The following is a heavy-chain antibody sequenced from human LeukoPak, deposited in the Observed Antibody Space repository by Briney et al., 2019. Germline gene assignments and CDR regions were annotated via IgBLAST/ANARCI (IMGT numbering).Heavy chain of an antibody. CDR1: GFTFSSYS. V-gene: IGHV3-48*04. Sequence: GGSLRLSCAASGFTFSSYSMNWVRQAPGKGLEGVSYISSSSSTIYYADSVKGRFTISRDNAKNSLYLQMNSLRAENTAVYYCAREDPYLDYWGQGTLVTVSS. CDR2: ISSSSSTI. CDR3: AREDPYLDY. J-gene: IGHJ4*02.